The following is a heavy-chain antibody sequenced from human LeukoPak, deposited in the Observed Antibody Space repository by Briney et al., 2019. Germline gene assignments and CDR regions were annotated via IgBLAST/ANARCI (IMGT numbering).Heavy chain of an antibody. V-gene: IGHV4-30-2*01. Sequence: SSETLSLTCTVSGGSISSGGYSWSWIRQPPGKGLEWIGYIYHSGSTYYNPSLKSRVTISVDRSKNQFSLKLSSVTAADTAVYYCARGGGYSGYDTETFDYWGQGTLVTVSS. CDR3: ARGGGYSGYDTETFDY. D-gene: IGHD5-12*01. CDR1: GGSISSGGYS. CDR2: IYHSGST. J-gene: IGHJ4*02.